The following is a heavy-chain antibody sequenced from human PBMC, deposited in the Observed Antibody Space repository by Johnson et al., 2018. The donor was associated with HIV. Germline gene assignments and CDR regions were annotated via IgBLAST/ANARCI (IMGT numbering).Heavy chain of an antibody. CDR2: ILYDGSNK. J-gene: IGHJ3*02. Sequence: QVQLVESGGGLVQPGGSLRLSCAGSGFTFSDYYMNWIRQAPGKGLEWVAVILYDGSNKYYTDSVKGRFTISRDNAMNSVYLQMNSLRAEDTGVYYCSSGDVFNIWGQGTMVTVSS. CDR1: GFTFSDYY. CDR3: SSGDVFNI. V-gene: IGHV3-30*03. D-gene: IGHD6-19*01.